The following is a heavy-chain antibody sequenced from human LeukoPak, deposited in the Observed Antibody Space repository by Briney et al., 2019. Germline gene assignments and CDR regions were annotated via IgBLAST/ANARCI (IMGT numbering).Heavy chain of an antibody. CDR3: AKDLSGYYDSSGYYPGYFDS. CDR1: GFTFNSYA. D-gene: IGHD3-22*01. CDR2: ISSDGSKK. V-gene: IGHV3-30*04. Sequence: PGGSLRLSCAVSGFTFNSYAMHWVRQAPGEGLEWVAVISSDGSKKYSADSVKGRFTISRDNSKNTLYLQMSSLRAEDTAVYYCAKDLSGYYDSSGYYPGYFDSWGQGTLVTVSS. J-gene: IGHJ4*02.